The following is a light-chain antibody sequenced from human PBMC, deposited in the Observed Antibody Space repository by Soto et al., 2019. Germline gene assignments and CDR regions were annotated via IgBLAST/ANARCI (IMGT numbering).Light chain of an antibody. CDR2: DVT. J-gene: IGLJ3*02. CDR3: MCYAGGNNWV. Sequence: QSVLPQPPSASGSPVQSVTISCTGTSSDVGTHGYASWYQQHAGKAPKLMIYDVTKRPSGVPDGFSGSKSANTASLTVSGLQAEDEADYYCMCYAGGNNWVFGGGTKVTVL. CDR1: SSDVGTHGY. V-gene: IGLV2-8*01.